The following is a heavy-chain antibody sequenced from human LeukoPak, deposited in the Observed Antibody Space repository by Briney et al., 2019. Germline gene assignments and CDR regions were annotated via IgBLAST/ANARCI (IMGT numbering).Heavy chain of an antibody. V-gene: IGHV3-23*01. Sequence: GGSLRLSCAASGFTFSSYGMSWVRQAPGKGLEWVSAISGSGGSTYYADSVKGRFTISRYNSKNTLYLQMNSLRAEDTAVYYCAKDIPGGWITLYNDSWGQGTLVTVSS. CDR1: GFTFSSYG. D-gene: IGHD5-12*01. CDR2: ISGSGGST. J-gene: IGHJ4*02. CDR3: AKDIPGGWITLYNDS.